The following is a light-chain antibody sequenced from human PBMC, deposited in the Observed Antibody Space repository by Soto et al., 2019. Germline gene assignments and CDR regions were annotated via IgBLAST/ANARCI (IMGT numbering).Light chain of an antibody. J-gene: IGKJ2*01. V-gene: IGKV3-20*01. Sequence: ELVLTQSPGTLSLSPGERATLSCRASQSISSSYLAWYQQKPGQAPRLLIYAASSRATGIPDRFSGSGSGTDFTLTISILEPEDFAVYYCQQYGSSSYTFGQGTQLEIK. CDR2: AAS. CDR1: QSISSSY. CDR3: QQYGSSSYT.